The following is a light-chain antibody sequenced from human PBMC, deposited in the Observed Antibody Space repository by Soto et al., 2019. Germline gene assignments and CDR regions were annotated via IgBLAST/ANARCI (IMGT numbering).Light chain of an antibody. CDR2: AAS. CDR3: QQSYGTPLT. J-gene: IGKJ1*01. Sequence: DIQMTQSPSSLSASVGDRVTITCRASQSISSFLNWYQQKPGKAPKLLIYAASTLQSGVPSRFSDSGSGTDFTLTITSLQPEDIATYHCQQSYGTPLTFGQGTKVEIK. CDR1: QSISSF. V-gene: IGKV1-39*01.